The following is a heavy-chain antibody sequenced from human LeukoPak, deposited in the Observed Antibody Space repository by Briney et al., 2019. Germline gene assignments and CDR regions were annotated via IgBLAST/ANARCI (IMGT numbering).Heavy chain of an antibody. Sequence: GASVKVSCKASGYTFTTYGITWVRQAPGQGLEWMGWISTYNGNTDFAQKFQGRVTMTTDTSTSTAYMELRSLRSDDTAVYYCARAINYYESSGYSAFDIWGQGTMVTVSS. CDR3: ARAINYYESSGYSAFDI. D-gene: IGHD3-22*01. V-gene: IGHV1-18*01. CDR2: ISTYNGNT. CDR1: GYTFTTYG. J-gene: IGHJ3*02.